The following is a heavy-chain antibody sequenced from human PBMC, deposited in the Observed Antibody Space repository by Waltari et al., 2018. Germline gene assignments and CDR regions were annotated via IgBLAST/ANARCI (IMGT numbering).Heavy chain of an antibody. J-gene: IGHJ1*01. D-gene: IGHD3-10*01. Sequence: EVQLVESGGGLVKPGRSLRLSCAVPAFTFISSNMHWVRQAPGKGLEWVADITGGSKYIEYGEPVKGRFTIDRDNGKSSLYLQMNSLRAEDTAVYFCARDGGLLPSYFQHWGQGALVTVSS. V-gene: IGHV3-21*01. CDR3: ARDGGLLPSYFQH. CDR1: AFTFISSN. CDR2: ITGGSKYI.